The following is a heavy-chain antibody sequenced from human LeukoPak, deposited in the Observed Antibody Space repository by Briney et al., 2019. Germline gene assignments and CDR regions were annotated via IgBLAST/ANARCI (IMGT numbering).Heavy chain of an antibody. CDR3: ARDPIDLYYDSSGYYYGGIDY. CDR1: GFTFSSYW. Sequence: PGGSLRLSCAASGFTFSSYWMRWVRQAPGKGLVWVSRINSDGSSTCYADSVKGRFTISRDNAKHTLYVQMNSLRTEDKAVYYCARDPIDLYYDSSGYYYGGIDYWGQGTLVTVSS. V-gene: IGHV3-74*01. CDR2: INSDGSST. D-gene: IGHD3-22*01. J-gene: IGHJ4*02.